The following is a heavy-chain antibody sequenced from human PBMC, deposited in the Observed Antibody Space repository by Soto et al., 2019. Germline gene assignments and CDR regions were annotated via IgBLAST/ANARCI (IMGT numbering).Heavy chain of an antibody. Sequence: SETLSLTCAVYGGSFSGYYLSWIRQPPGKGLEWIGEINHSGSTNYNPSLKSRVTISVDTSKNQFSLKLSSVTAADTAVYYCARNILTRTPYYMDVWGKGTTVTVSS. CDR2: INHSGST. CDR3: ARNILTRTPYYMDV. D-gene: IGHD3-9*01. V-gene: IGHV4-34*01. CDR1: GGSFSGYY. J-gene: IGHJ6*03.